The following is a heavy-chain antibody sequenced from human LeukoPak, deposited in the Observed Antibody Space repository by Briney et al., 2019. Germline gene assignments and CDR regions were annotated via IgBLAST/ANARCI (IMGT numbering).Heavy chain of an antibody. V-gene: IGHV1-69*13. CDR3: ARGSSGWYVDY. J-gene: IGHJ4*02. CDR1: GDTFSRYA. Sequence: ASVKVSCKASGDTFSRYAISWVRQAPGQGLEWMGGIIPIFGTANYAQKFQGRVTITADESTSTAYMELSSLRSEDTAVYYCARGSSGWYVDYWGQGTLVTVSS. CDR2: IIPIFGTA. D-gene: IGHD6-19*01.